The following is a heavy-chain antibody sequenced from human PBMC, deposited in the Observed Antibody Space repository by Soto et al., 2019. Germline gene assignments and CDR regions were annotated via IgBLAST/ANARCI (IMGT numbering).Heavy chain of an antibody. V-gene: IGHV1-8*01. D-gene: IGHD3-10*01. CDR2: MNPNSGNT. CDR3: ATGFSFAMVRGVIMRLRYSSCSMDF. J-gene: IGHJ6*02. CDR1: GYTFPSYD. Sequence: GASEKVSCKASGYTFPSYDINWVRQATGQGLEWMGWMNPNSGNTGYAQKFQGRVTMTRNTSISTAYMELNSLRSEDKAVYYCATGFSFAMVRGVIMRLRYSSCSMDFWGQGTMVTVSS.